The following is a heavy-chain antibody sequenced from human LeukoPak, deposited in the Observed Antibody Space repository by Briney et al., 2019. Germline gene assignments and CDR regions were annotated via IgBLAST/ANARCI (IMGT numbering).Heavy chain of an antibody. CDR3: AREVLDYYDSSGPRAFDY. Sequence: SVKVSCKASGGTFSSYGISWVRQAPGQGLQWMGRIIPMFGTADYAQKFQGRVTITTDESTSTAYMELSSLRSEDTAVYYCAREVLDYYDSSGPRAFDYWGQGTLVTVSS. CDR1: GGTFSSYG. V-gene: IGHV1-69*05. CDR2: IIPMFGTA. J-gene: IGHJ4*02. D-gene: IGHD3-22*01.